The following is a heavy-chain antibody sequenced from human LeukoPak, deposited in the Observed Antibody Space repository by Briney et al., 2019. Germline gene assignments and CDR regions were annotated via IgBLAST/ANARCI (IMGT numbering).Heavy chain of an antibody. CDR3: ATDPGRNYYYYRDV. CDR2: IYHSGST. CDR1: GYPISSGYY. Sequence: SSETLSLTCTVSGYPISSGYYWGWIRQPPGKGLEWIGSIYHSGSTYYNTSLKSRVTISVDTSKNQFSLKLSSVTAADTAVYYCATDPGRNYYYYRDVWGKGTTVTVSS. J-gene: IGHJ6*03. V-gene: IGHV4-38-2*02.